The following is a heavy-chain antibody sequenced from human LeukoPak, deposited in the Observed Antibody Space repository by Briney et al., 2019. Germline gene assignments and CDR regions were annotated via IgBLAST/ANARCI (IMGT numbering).Heavy chain of an antibody. CDR1: GYTFTSYG. J-gene: IGHJ4*02. CDR2: IIPIFGTA. CDR3: AREVDTAMTRFDY. V-gene: IGHV1-69*05. D-gene: IGHD5-18*01. Sequence: ASVKDSCKASGYTFTSYGISWVRQAPGQGLEWMGRIIPIFGTANYAQKFQGRVTITTDESTSTAYMELSSLRSEDTAVYYCAREVDTAMTRFDYWGQGTLVTVSS.